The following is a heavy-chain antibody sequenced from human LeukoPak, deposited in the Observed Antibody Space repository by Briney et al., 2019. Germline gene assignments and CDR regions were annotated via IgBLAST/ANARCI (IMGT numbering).Heavy chain of an antibody. Sequence: PSETLSLTCAVSGGSISSGGYSWSWIRQPPGKGLGWIGYIYHSGTTYYNPSLKSRVTISEDRSKNQFSLKLSSVTAADTAVYYCARDCSSTSCYVPAYWGQGTLVTVSS. CDR2: IYHSGTT. V-gene: IGHV4-30-2*01. CDR3: ARDCSSTSCYVPAY. CDR1: GGSISSGGYS. D-gene: IGHD2-2*01. J-gene: IGHJ4*02.